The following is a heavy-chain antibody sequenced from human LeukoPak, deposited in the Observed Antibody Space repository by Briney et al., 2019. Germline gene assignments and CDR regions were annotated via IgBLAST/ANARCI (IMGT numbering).Heavy chain of an antibody. CDR3: ARRRGYCSGGSCLNWFDP. D-gene: IGHD2-15*01. Sequence: GESLMISCKCSGYSFTSYWIRGVRPMPGKGLEWMGRIDPSDSYNNYSPSFQGPVTISADKSISTAYLQWSSLKASDTAMYYCARRRGYCSGGSCLNWFDPWGQGTLVTVSS. V-gene: IGHV5-10-1*01. CDR2: IDPSDSYN. J-gene: IGHJ5*02. CDR1: GYSFTSYW.